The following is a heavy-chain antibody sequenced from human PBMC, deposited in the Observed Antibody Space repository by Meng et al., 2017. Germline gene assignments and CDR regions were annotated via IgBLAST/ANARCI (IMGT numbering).Heavy chain of an antibody. J-gene: IGHJ4*02. CDR3: LDEAPRSDY. Sequence: VPFVGSGVGLVQPGCSLRLSCAASGFTFNNYWMHGVRPVPGKGLVWVSRISGDGSITNYADSVKGRFTISRDNAKNTLYLQMNSLRPEDTAVYYCLDEAPRSDYWGQGSLVTVSS. D-gene: IGHD1-1*01. CDR2: ISGDGSIT. CDR1: GFTFNNYW. V-gene: IGHV3-74*01.